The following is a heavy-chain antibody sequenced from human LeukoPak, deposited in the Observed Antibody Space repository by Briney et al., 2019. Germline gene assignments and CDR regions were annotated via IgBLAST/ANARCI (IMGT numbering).Heavy chain of an antibody. CDR2: INHSGST. CDR1: GGSISSYS. V-gene: IGHV4-34*01. Sequence: PSETLSLTCTVSGGSISSYSWSWIRQPPGKGLEWIGEINHSGSTNYNPSLKSRVTMSIDTSKNQFSLKLSSLTAADTAVYYCARPKIWSENYPTEYFQHWGQGTLVTVSS. CDR3: ARPKIWSENYPTEYFQH. D-gene: IGHD1-7*01. J-gene: IGHJ1*01.